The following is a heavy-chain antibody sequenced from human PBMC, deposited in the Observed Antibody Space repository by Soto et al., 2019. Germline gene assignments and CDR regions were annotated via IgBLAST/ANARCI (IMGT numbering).Heavy chain of an antibody. CDR1: GGSISSSIYY. D-gene: IGHD4-17*01. V-gene: IGHV4-39*01. Sequence: QLQLQESGPGLVKPSETLSLTCTVSGGSISSSIYYWGWIRQPPGKGLELIGSIYYSGSTYYNPSLKNRVTISVDTSKNQFSLKLSSVTAADTAVYYCARSTFPYGDYEREWFAPWGQGTLVPVSS. CDR2: IYYSGST. CDR3: ARSTFPYGDYEREWFAP. J-gene: IGHJ5*02.